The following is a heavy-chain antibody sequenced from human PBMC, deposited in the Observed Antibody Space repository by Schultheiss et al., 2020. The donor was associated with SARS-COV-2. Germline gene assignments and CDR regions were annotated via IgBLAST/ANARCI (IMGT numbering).Heavy chain of an antibody. D-gene: IGHD3-22*01. V-gene: IGHV4-59*01. J-gene: IGHJ1*01. CDR1: GDSIRSYY. CDR3: AREGASGDYIYFQY. CDR2: IHDSGST. Sequence: SQTLSLTCTVSGDSIRSYYWSWIRQPPGKGLEWIGYIHDSGSTNHNPSLKSRVITSLDTSRNQFSLRLSSVTAADTAVYYCAREGASGDYIYFQYWGQGTQVTVSS.